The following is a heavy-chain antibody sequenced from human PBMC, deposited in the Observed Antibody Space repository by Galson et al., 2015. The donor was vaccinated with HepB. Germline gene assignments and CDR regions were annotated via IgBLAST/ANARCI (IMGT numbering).Heavy chain of an antibody. V-gene: IGHV3-15*01. CDR2: IKSKTDGGTT. Sequence: SLRLSCAASGLTFSNAWMSWVRQAPGKGLEWVGRIKSKTDGGTTDYAAPVKGRFTISRDDSKNTLYLQMNSLKTEDTAVYYCTTAFPAYYDILTGLVDYYYGMDVWGQGTTVTVSS. J-gene: IGHJ6*02. D-gene: IGHD3-9*01. CDR1: GLTFSNAW. CDR3: TTAFPAYYDILTGLVDYYYGMDV.